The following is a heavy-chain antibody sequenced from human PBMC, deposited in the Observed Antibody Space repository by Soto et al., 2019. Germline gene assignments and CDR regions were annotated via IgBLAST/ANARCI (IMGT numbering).Heavy chain of an antibody. CDR3: ANLPDFFSSMRYY. CDR2: VSSSGDNT. D-gene: IGHD3-3*01. V-gene: IGHV3-23*01. CDR1: GFTFGASA. J-gene: IGHJ4*02. Sequence: EVNLLEAGGALVQPGGSLRLSCAASGFTFGASAMSWVRQAPGKGLEWVSGVSSSGDNTYYADSVKGRFAISRDNSKNTLYRQMNSLGAEDTAIYYRANLPDFFSSMRYYWGQGTLVTVSS.